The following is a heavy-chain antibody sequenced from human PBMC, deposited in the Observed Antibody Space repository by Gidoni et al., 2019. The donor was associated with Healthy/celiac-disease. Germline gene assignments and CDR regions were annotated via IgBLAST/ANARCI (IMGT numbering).Heavy chain of an antibody. Sequence: GGTFSSYAISWVRQAPGQGLEWMGGIIPIFGTANYAQKFQGRVTITADKSTSTAYMELSSLRSEDTAVYYCAAAAGTDYYYYMDVWGKGTTVTVSS. J-gene: IGHJ6*03. CDR2: IIPIFGTA. D-gene: IGHD6-13*01. CDR3: AAAAGTDYYYYMDV. V-gene: IGHV1-69*06. CDR1: GGTFSSYA.